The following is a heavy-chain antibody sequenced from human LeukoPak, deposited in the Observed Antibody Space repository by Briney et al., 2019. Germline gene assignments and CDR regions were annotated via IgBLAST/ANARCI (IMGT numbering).Heavy chain of an antibody. V-gene: IGHV4-34*01. J-gene: IGHJ6*03. CDR1: GVSFSGYY. Sequence: SETLSLTCAVYGVSFSGYYWSWIRQPPGKGLEWIGEINHSGSTNYNPSLKSRVTISVDTSKNQSSLKLSSVTAADTAVYYCARAKALGYCSSTSCYGAYYYYYMDVWGKGTTVTVSS. CDR3: ARAKALGYCSSTSCYGAYYYYYMDV. CDR2: INHSGST. D-gene: IGHD2-2*01.